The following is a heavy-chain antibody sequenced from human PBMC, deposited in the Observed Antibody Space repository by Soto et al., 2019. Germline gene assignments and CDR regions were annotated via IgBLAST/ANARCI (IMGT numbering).Heavy chain of an antibody. CDR3: ARDRCSSTSCYKGPFYYYGMDV. Sequence: ASVKVSCKTSPYTFTTYCMHWVRQAPGHGLEGMGIINPGSGGTTYAQKFQDRVTMTRDTSTSTVYMDLNSLRSDDTAVYYCARDRCSSTSCYKGPFYYYGMDVWGQGTTVTVSS. CDR2: INPGSGGT. J-gene: IGHJ6*02. CDR1: PYTFTTYC. V-gene: IGHV1-46*01. D-gene: IGHD2-2*02.